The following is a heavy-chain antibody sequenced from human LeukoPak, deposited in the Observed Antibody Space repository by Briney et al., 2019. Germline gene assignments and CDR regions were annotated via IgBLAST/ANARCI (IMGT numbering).Heavy chain of an antibody. D-gene: IGHD4-17*01. CDR2: IIPIFGTA. CDR1: GYTFTSYG. CDR3: ARDVPTTEAGEDFDY. V-gene: IGHV1-69*05. Sequence: PEASVKVSCKASGYTFTSYGISWVRQAPGQGLEWMGGIIPIFGTANYAQKFQGRVTITTDESTSTAYMELSSLRSEDTAVYYCARDVPTTEAGEDFDYWGQGTLVTVSS. J-gene: IGHJ4*02.